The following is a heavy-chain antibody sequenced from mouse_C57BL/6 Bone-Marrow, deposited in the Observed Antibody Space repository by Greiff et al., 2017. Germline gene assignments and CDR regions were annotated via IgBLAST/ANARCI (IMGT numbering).Heavy chain of an antibody. CDR2: GQGLEWIG. J-gene: IGHJ2*01. V-gene: IGHV1-87*01. Sequence: VQLQQSGPELARPWASVKISCQAFYTFSRRVHFAIRDTNSWMQWVKQRPGQGLEWIGAIYPGNGDTSSNQKFKGKATCTADKSASTAYMQLSSLTAEDSAVYYCAVWLRPYYFDYWGQGTTLTVSS. CDR3: AEDSAVYYCAVWLRPYYFDY. D-gene: IGHD2-2*01. CDR1: YTFSRRVH.